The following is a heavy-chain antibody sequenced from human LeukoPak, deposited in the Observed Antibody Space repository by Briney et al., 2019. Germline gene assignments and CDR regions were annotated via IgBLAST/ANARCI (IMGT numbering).Heavy chain of an antibody. Sequence: GGSLRLSCAASGFIFSDYYMSWIRQAPGKGLEWVSYISSSGSTIYYADSVKGRFTISRDNAKNSLYLQMNSLRAEDTAVYYCARDRYYGSGSYYPFYYYYGMDVWGQGTTVTVSS. J-gene: IGHJ6*02. CDR1: GFIFSDYY. CDR3: ARDRYYGSGSYYPFYYYYGMDV. CDR2: ISSSGSTI. D-gene: IGHD3-10*01. V-gene: IGHV3-11*01.